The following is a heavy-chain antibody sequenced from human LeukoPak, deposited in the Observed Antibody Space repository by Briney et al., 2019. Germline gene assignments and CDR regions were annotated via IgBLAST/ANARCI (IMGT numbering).Heavy chain of an antibody. Sequence: GGSLRLSYAASGFTFSDYYMSWIRQAPGKGLEWVSYISSSASTIYYADSVKGRFTISRDNAKNSLYLQMNSLRAEDTAIYYCARGPFWSGYYDDWGQGTLVTVSS. CDR1: GFTFSDYY. D-gene: IGHD3-3*01. CDR3: ARGPFWSGYYDD. V-gene: IGHV3-11*01. CDR2: ISSSASTI. J-gene: IGHJ4*02.